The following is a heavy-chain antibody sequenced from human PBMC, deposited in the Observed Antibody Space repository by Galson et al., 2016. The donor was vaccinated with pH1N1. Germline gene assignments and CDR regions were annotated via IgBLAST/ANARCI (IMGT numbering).Heavy chain of an antibody. V-gene: IGHV3-30-3*01. CDR3: ARDHVYGDYFERFFGL. CDR1: GFTFSHYA. J-gene: IGHJ2*01. Sequence: SLRLSCAASGFTFSHYAMHWVRQAPGKGLEWVAVISYVESNKDYADSVKGRSTISRDNSKNTLYLQMNSLRAEDTALYYCARDHVYGDYFERFFGLWGRGTLVTVS. CDR2: ISYVESNK. D-gene: IGHD4-17*01.